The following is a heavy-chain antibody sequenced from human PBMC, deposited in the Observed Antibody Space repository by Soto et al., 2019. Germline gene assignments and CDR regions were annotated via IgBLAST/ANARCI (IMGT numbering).Heavy chain of an antibody. CDR1: GVSFSDYS. CDR2: ITGNSEYK. V-gene: IGHV3-21*06. J-gene: IGHJ4*02. Sequence: VGSLRLSCVVSGVSFSDYSMNWVRQAPGKGLEWVSLITGNSEYKYYAGSVKGRFTVSRDNAKNSLYLQMNSLTVEDTAVYYCARSGELLQTFDSWGQGTLVTVSS. D-gene: IGHD1-26*01. CDR3: ARSGELLQTFDS.